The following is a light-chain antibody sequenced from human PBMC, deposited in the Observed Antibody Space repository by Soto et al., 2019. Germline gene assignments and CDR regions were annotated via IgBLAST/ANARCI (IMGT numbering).Light chain of an antibody. Sequence: QSTLTQHPCASGSPGQSITISCTGTSSDVGGYNYVSWYQQHPGKVPKLMIYEVSKRPSGVPDRFSGSKSGNTASLTVSGLQAEDEADYYCNSYAGSNNVVFGGGTKLTVL. V-gene: IGLV2-8*01. CDR2: EVS. J-gene: IGLJ2*01. CDR1: SSDVGGYNY. CDR3: NSYAGSNNVV.